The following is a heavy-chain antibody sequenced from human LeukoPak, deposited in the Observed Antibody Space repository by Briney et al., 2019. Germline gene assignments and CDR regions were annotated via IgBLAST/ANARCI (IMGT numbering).Heavy chain of an antibody. D-gene: IGHD3-22*01. CDR2: ISGSGGST. V-gene: IGHV3-23*01. CDR1: GFTFSSYA. CDR3: ARSPLGRNYYDSSGYAYYFDY. J-gene: IGHJ4*02. Sequence: GGSLRLSCAASGFTFSSYAMSWVRQAPGKGLEWVSAISGSGGSTYYADSVKGQFTISRDNSKNTLYLQMNSLRAEDTAVYYCARSPLGRNYYDSSGYAYYFDYWGQGTLVTVSS.